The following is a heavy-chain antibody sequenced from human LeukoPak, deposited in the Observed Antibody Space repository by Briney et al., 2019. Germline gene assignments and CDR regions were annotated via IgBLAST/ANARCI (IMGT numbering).Heavy chain of an antibody. D-gene: IGHD2-2*01. V-gene: IGHV3-30*02. J-gene: IGHJ1*01. Sequence: PGGSQRLSCAASGFTFSSYGMHWVRQAPGKGLEWVAFIRYDGSNKYYADSVKGRFTISRDNSKNTLYLQMNSLRAEDTAVYYCAKTYCSSTSCSGYFQHWGQGTLVTVSS. CDR2: IRYDGSNK. CDR3: AKTYCSSTSCSGYFQH. CDR1: GFTFSSYG.